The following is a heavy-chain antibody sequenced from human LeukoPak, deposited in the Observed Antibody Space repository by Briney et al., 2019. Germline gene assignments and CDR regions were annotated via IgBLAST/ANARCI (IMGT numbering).Heavy chain of an antibody. CDR2: IYYSGST. CDR3: ARRGMYYYGSGSPIDY. V-gene: IGHV4-59*08. D-gene: IGHD3-10*01. CDR1: GDSISSDY. J-gene: IGHJ4*02. Sequence: SETLSLTCTVSGDSISSDYWSWIRQPPGKGLEWIGYIYYSGSTYYNPSLKSRVTISVDTSKNQFSLKLSSVTAADTAVYYCARRGMYYYGSGSPIDYWGQGTLVTVSS.